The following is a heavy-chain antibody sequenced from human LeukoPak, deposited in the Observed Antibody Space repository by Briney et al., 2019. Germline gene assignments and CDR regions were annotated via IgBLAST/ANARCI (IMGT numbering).Heavy chain of an antibody. CDR2: INHSGST. V-gene: IGHV4-34*01. CDR3: AIKPEWGSLNRNWFDP. Sequence: SETLSLTCAVYGGSFSGYYWSWIRQPPGKGLEWIGEINHSGSTNYNPSLKSRVTISVDTSKNQFSLKLSSVTAADTAVYYCAIKPEWGSLNRNWFDPWGQGTLVTVSS. D-gene: IGHD1-14*01. J-gene: IGHJ5*02. CDR1: GGSFSGYY.